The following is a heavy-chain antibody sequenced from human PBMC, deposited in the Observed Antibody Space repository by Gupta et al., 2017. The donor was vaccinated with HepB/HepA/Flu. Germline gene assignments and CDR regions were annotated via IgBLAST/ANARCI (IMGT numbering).Heavy chain of an antibody. V-gene: IGHV1-18*01. CDR3: ARDLSYSSGWFLDY. CDR2: INTYNGNT. D-gene: IGHD6-19*01. CDR1: GYTFSSYG. Sequence: QVQVVQSGAEVKKPGASVKVYCKTSGYTFSSYGISWVRQAPGQGLEWMGWINTYNGNTKYAQKVQGRVTMTTDTSTRIAYMELRSLRSDDTAVYYCARDLSYSSGWFLDYWGQGTLVTASS. J-gene: IGHJ4*02.